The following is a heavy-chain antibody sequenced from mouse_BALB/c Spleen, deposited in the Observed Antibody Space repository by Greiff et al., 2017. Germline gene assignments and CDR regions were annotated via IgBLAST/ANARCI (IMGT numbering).Heavy chain of an antibody. D-gene: IGHD2-4*01. CDR2: ISYSGST. CDR1: GYSITSDYA. J-gene: IGHJ2*01. Sequence: EVQLQQSGPGLVKPSQSLSLTCTVTGYSITSDYAWNWIRQFPGNKLEWMGYISYSGSTSYNPSLKSRISITRDTSKNQFFLQLNSVTTEDTATYYCARRDYEGYYFDYWGQGTTLTVSS. V-gene: IGHV3-2*02. CDR3: ARRDYEGYYFDY.